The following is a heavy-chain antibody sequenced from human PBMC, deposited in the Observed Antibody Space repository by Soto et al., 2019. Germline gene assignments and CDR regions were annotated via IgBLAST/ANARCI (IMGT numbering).Heavy chain of an antibody. D-gene: IGHD5-12*01. CDR2: IYHSGST. J-gene: IGHJ5*02. V-gene: IGHV4-4*02. Sequence: PSETLSLTCAVSGGSISSSNWWSWVRQPPGKGLEWIGEIYHSGSTNYNPPLKSRVTISVDKSKNQFSLKLSSVTAADTAVYYCARDPDSMVATRWFDPWGQGTLVTVSS. CDR3: ARDPDSMVATRWFDP. CDR1: GGSISSSNW.